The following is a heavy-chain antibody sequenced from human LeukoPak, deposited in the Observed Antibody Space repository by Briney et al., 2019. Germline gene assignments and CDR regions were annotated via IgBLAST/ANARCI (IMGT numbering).Heavy chain of an antibody. CDR3: ARSDGSGKNWFDP. CDR2: TYYRSKWYN. J-gene: IGHJ5*02. V-gene: IGHV6-1*01. Sequence: SQTLSLTCAISGDSVSSNIAAWSWIRQSPSRGLEWLGRTYYRSKWYNDYAVSVKSRITINSDTSKSHFSPQLNSVTPDDTAVYYCARSDGSGKNWFDPWGQGTLVTVSS. CDR1: GDSVSSNIAA. D-gene: IGHD3-22*01.